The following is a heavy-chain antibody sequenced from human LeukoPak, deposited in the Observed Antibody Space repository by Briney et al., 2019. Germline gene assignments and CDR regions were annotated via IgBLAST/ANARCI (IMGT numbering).Heavy chain of an antibody. V-gene: IGHV1-46*01. J-gene: IGHJ3*02. CDR3: ARGHYYDSSGLFSFGI. Sequence: ASVKVSCKASGYTFTSYYMHWVRQAPGQGLAWMGIINPSGGSTSYAQKFQGRVTITADKSTSTAYMELSSLRSEDTAVYYCARGHYYDSSGLFSFGIWGQGTMVTVSS. D-gene: IGHD3-22*01. CDR2: INPSGGST. CDR1: GYTFTSYY.